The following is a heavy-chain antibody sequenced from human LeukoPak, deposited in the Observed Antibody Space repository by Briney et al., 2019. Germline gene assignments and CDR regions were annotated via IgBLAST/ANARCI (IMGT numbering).Heavy chain of an antibody. CDR2: IYPGDSDT. CDR3: ARLGLLSGDAFDI. V-gene: IGHV5-51*01. CDR1: GYSFTSYW. Sequence: GESLKIPCKGSGYSFTSYWIGWVRQMPGKGLEWMGIIYPGDSDTRYSPSFQGQVTISADKSISTAYLQWSSLKASDTAMYYCARLGLLSGDAFDIWGQGTMVTVSS. D-gene: IGHD2/OR15-2a*01. J-gene: IGHJ3*02.